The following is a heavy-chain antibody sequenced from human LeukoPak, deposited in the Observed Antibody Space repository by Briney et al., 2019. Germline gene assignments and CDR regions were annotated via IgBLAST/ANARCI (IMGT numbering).Heavy chain of an antibody. CDR1: GGSISSYY. CDR3: ARYDYDWFLDY. J-gene: IGHJ4*02. D-gene: IGHD3-22*01. V-gene: IGHV4-59*01. Sequence: TASETLSLACIVSGGSISSYYWRWIRKPPGKGLEWLGYIYYTGSTNYNPSLKSRVTISLDTSNNQFSLRLSSVTAADTAVYYCARYDYDWFLDYWGQGTLVTVSS. CDR2: IYYTGST.